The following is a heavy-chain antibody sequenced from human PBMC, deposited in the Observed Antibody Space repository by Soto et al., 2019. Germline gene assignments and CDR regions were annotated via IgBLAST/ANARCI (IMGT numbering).Heavy chain of an antibody. CDR2: ISSSGGST. CDR1: GLTFSDFY. J-gene: IGHJ4*02. Sequence: GGSLRLSCAASGLTFSDFYMTWIRQAPGKGLEWVSAISSSGGSTYYADSVKGRFTISRDNSKNTLYLQMNSLRAEDTAVYYCAKFSYDSSGYLFDYWGQGTLVTVSS. D-gene: IGHD3-22*01. V-gene: IGHV3-23*01. CDR3: AKFSYDSSGYLFDY.